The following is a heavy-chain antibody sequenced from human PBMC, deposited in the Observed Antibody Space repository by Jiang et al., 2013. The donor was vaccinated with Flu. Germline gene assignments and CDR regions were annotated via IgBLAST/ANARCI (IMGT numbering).Heavy chain of an antibody. D-gene: IGHD4/OR15-4a*01. CDR3: ARVRRASPLYYYYYGMDV. J-gene: IGHJ6*02. V-gene: IGHV4-34*01. CDR1: GGSFSGYY. CDR2: INHSGSA. Sequence: LLKPSETLSLTCAVYGGSFSGYYWRWIRQPPGKGLEWIGEINHSGSANYNPSLKSRVTVSVDTSKNQFSLNLTSVTAADTAVYYCARVRRASPLYYYYYGMDVWGQGTTVTVSS.